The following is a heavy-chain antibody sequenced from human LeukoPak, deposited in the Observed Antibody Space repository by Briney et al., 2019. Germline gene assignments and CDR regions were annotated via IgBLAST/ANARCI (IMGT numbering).Heavy chain of an antibody. Sequence: GGSLRLSCAASGFTFSSYSMNWVRQAPGKGLEWVSSISSSSSYIYYADSVKGRFTISRDNAKNSLYLQMNSLRSEDTAVYYCAREGRGRRVTGPWDYWGQGTLVTVSS. J-gene: IGHJ4*02. CDR1: GFTFSSYS. CDR2: ISSSSSYI. V-gene: IGHV3-21*04. D-gene: IGHD2-21*02. CDR3: AREGRGRRVTGPWDY.